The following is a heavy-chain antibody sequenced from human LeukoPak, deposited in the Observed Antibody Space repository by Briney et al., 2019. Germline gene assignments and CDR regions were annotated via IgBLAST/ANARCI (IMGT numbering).Heavy chain of an antibody. V-gene: IGHV3-23*01. J-gene: IGHJ4*02. CDR1: GFTFSSYG. CDR2: ISGSGGST. CDR3: AKGYSSSWLDY. D-gene: IGHD6-13*01. Sequence: GGSLRLSCVASGFTFSSYGMSWVRQAPGKGLEWVSAISGSGGSTYYADSVKGRFTISRDNSKNTLYLQMNSLRAEDTAVYYCAKGYSSSWLDYWGQGTLVTVSS.